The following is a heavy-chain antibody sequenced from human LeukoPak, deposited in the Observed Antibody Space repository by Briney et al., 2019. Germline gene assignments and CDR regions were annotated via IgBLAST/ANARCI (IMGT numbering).Heavy chain of an antibody. Sequence: GGSLRPSCAASGFTFSSYSMNWVRQAPGKGLEWVSYISTSSSTIYYSDSVKGRFTISRDNAKNSLYLQMNSLRDEDTAVYYCARDRSYYDILTGYYTTPDAFDIWGQGTMVTVPS. CDR2: ISTSSSTI. CDR1: GFTFSSYS. V-gene: IGHV3-48*02. J-gene: IGHJ3*02. D-gene: IGHD3-9*01. CDR3: ARDRSYYDILTGYYTTPDAFDI.